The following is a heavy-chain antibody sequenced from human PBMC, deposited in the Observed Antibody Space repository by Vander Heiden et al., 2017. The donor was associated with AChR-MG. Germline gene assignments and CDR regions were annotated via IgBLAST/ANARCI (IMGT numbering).Heavy chain of an antibody. V-gene: IGHV5-51*01. CDR3: ARSGSYYYDSSGYYYVWFDP. CDR2: IYPGDSDT. J-gene: IGHJ5*02. D-gene: IGHD3-22*01. CDR1: GYSFTSYW. Sequence: EVQLVQSGAEVKKPGESLKISCKGSGYSFTSYWYGWVRQMPGKGLEWMGIIYPGDSDTRYSPSFQGQVTISADKSISTAYLQWSSLKASDTAMYYCARSGSYYYDSSGYYYVWFDPWGQGTLVTVSS.